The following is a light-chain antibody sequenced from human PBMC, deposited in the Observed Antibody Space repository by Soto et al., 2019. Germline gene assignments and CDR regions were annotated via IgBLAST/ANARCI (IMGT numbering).Light chain of an antibody. J-gene: IGKJ3*01. CDR2: GAT. CDR3: QQAHTFPFT. Sequence: DIQMTQSPSSVSASVGGSVTITCRASQGINVWLAWYQQRPGKAPKLLIYGATGLQSGVPSRFRGGGSGRDFTLTISNLQPEDFVTYYCQQAHTFPFTFGPGTRVDV. CDR1: QGINVW. V-gene: IGKV1-12*02.